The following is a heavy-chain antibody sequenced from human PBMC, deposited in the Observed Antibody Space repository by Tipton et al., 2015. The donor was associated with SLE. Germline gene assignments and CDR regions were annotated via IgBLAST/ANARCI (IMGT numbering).Heavy chain of an antibody. J-gene: IGHJ4*02. CDR2: IYYSGST. CDR3: ARGGGYSSGWYDFDY. Sequence: TLSLTCTVSGGSISSGSYYWSWIRQPAGKGLEWIGSIYYSGSTYYNPSLKSRVTISVDTSENQFSLKLSSVTAADTAVYYCARGGGYSSGWYDFDYWGQGTLVTVSS. V-gene: IGHV4-39*07. D-gene: IGHD6-19*01. CDR1: GGSISSGSYY.